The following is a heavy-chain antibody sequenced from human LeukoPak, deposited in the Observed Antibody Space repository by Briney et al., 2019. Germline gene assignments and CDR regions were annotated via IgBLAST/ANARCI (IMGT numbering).Heavy chain of an antibody. J-gene: IGHJ4*02. CDR1: GFTFDDYA. CDR3: AKGSRMVVATILLDY. D-gene: IGHD5-12*01. Sequence: QPGRSLRLSCAASGFTFDDYAMHWVRQAPGKGLEWVSGISWNSGSIGYADSVEGRFTISRDNAKNSLYLQMNSLRAEDTALYYCAKGSRMVVATILLDYWGQGTLVTVSS. CDR2: ISWNSGSI. V-gene: IGHV3-9*01.